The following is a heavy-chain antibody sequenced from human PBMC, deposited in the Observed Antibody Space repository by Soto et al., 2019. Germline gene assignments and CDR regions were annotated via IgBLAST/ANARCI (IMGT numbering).Heavy chain of an antibody. CDR1: GDSVSSNSAA. D-gene: IGHD3-9*01. CDR3: ARAPRITIFQGLDFDY. J-gene: IGHJ4*02. Sequence: TLSLTCAISGDSVSSNSAAWNWIRQSPSRGLEWLGRTYYRSKWYNDYAVSVKSRITINPDTSKNQFSLQLNSVTPEDTAVYYCARAPRITIFQGLDFDYWGQGTLVTAPQ. V-gene: IGHV6-1*01. CDR2: TYYRSKWYN.